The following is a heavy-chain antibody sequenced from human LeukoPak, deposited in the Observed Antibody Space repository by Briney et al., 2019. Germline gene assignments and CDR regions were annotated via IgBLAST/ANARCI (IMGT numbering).Heavy chain of an antibody. CDR3: ARRQTEAAGYADNGNWLDP. D-gene: IGHD5-12*01. CDR1: GGSISSHL. J-gene: IGHJ5*02. V-gene: IGHV4-59*08. CDR2: ISYSGST. Sequence: SGTLSLTCTVSGGSISSHLWNWIRQTPGKGLEWLGRISYSGSTIYNPSLKSRITISVDTSKDQFSLKLSSVTAADTAVYYCARRQTEAAGYADNGNWLDPWGQGTLVTVSP.